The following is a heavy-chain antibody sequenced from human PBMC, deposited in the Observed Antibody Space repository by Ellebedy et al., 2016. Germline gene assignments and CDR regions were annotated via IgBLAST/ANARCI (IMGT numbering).Heavy chain of an antibody. CDR2: IDAGGGNT. CDR1: GYTFTRYH. V-gene: IGHV1-46*01. CDR3: ARELASTYYFDY. Sequence: ASVKVSCKASGYTFTRYHVHWVRQAPGQGLEWMGVIDAGGGNTHFAQRFQGRVTITRDTSTSTVYMELSSLRSEDTAVYYWARELASTYYFDYWGQGTLVTVSS. D-gene: IGHD2-2*01. J-gene: IGHJ4*02.